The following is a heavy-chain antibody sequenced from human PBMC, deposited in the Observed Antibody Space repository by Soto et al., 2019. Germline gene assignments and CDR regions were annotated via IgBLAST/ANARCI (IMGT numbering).Heavy chain of an antibody. V-gene: IGHV1-46*01. J-gene: IGHJ4*02. D-gene: IGHD1-26*01. CDR3: ARDRWERPAYFDY. CDR2: INPSGGST. CDR1: GYTFTSYY. Sequence: ASVKVSCKASGYTFTSYYMHWVRQAPGQGLEWMGLINPSGGSTTYAQKFQGRVTMTRNTSISTAYMELSSLSSDDTAVYYCARDRWERPAYFDYWGQG.